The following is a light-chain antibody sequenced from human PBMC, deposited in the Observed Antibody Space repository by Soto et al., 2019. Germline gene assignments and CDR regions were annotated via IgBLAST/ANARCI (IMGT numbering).Light chain of an antibody. CDR2: GAS. J-gene: IGKJ1*01. CDR3: QQYGYSLWT. V-gene: IGKV3-20*01. Sequence: ETVLTQSPGTLSLSPGERATLSCRASQSVSSSCLAWYQQKPGQAPRLLIYGASSRATGIPDRFSGSGSGTDFTLTISRLEPEDFAIYYCQQYGYSLWTFGQGTKVDIK. CDR1: QSVSSSC.